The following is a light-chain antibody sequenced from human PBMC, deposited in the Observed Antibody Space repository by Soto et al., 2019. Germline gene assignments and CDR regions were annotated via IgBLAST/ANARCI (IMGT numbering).Light chain of an antibody. Sequence: QSLVTQPACLSGSPGQSITISCTGTSSDIGAYDYVSWFQQHPGKAPKLMISEVNNRPSGVSNRFSGSKSGNTAYLTISGLQVEDEAEYFCFSFTTTCTHVFGTGTKVTAL. CDR1: SSDIGAYDY. J-gene: IGLJ1*01. V-gene: IGLV2-14*01. CDR3: FSFTTTCTHV. CDR2: EVN.